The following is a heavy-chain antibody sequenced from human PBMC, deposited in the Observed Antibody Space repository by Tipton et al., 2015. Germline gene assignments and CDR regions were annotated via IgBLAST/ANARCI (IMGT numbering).Heavy chain of an antibody. V-gene: IGHV1-46*01. D-gene: IGHD4-17*01. J-gene: IGHJ5*02. CDR3: AREVGATVTTFRALENWFDP. Sequence: QSGPEVKKPGASVKVSCKASGYTFTSYYMHWVRQAPGQGLEWMGIINPSGGFTSYTQNFQGRLTMTRDTSTSTVYMELSSLRSEDTAVYYCAREVGATVTTFRALENWFDPWGQGTLVTVSS. CDR1: GYTFTSYY. CDR2: INPSGGFT.